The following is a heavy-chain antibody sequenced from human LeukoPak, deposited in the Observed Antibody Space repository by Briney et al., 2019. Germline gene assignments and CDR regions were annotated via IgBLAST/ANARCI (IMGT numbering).Heavy chain of an antibody. CDR1: GGSISSGSYY. CDR3: ARMNSMVRGVILDWFDP. Sequence: PSETLSLTCTVSGGSISSGSYYWGWIRQPPGKGLEWIGSIYYSGSTYYNPSLKSRVTISVDTSKNQFSLKLSSVTAADTAVYYCARMNSMVRGVILDWFDPWGQGTLVTVSS. J-gene: IGHJ5*02. D-gene: IGHD3-10*01. CDR2: IYYSGST. V-gene: IGHV4-39*01.